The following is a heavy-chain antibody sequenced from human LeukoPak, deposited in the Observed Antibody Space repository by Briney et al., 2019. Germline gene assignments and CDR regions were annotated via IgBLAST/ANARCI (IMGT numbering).Heavy chain of an antibody. V-gene: IGHV4-59*01. D-gene: IGHD3-22*01. CDR1: GGSLSSYY. CDR3: ARTYLTYYDSSGFEY. CDR2: IYYSGST. J-gene: IGHJ4*02. Sequence: PSETLSLTCTVSGGSLSSYYWSWIRQPPPKGLEWIGYIYYSGSTNYNPSLKSRVTISVDTSKNQFSLKLSSVTAADTAVYYCARTYLTYYDSSGFEYWGQGTLVTVSS.